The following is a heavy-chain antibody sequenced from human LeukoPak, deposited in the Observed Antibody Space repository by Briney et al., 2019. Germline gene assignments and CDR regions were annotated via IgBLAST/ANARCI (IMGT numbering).Heavy chain of an antibody. Sequence: GGSLRLSCAASGFTFSNNWMTWVRQAPGKGLEWVANIKQDGSEKYYVDSVKGRFTISRDNAKNSLYLQMNSLRAEDTAVYYCARDGAVAGRYYFDYWGQGILVTVSS. CDR1: GFTFSNNW. D-gene: IGHD6-19*01. J-gene: IGHJ4*02. CDR2: IKQDGSEK. CDR3: ARDGAVAGRYYFDY. V-gene: IGHV3-7*01.